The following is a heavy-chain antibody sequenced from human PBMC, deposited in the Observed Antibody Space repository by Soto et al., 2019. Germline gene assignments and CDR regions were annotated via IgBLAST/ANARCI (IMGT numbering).Heavy chain of an antibody. CDR2: IYYSGST. D-gene: IGHD6-13*01. J-gene: IGHJ5*02. CDR1: GGSISSYY. CDR3: ASASGYSPLSDGFDP. Sequence: ASETLSLTCTVPGGSISSYYWSWIRQPPGKGLEWIGYIYYSGSTNYNPSLKSRVTISVDTSKNQFSLKLSSVTAADTAVYYCASASGYSPLSDGFDPWGQGTLVTVSS. V-gene: IGHV4-59*01.